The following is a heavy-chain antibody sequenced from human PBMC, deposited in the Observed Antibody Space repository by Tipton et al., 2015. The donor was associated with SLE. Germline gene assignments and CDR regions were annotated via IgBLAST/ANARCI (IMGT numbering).Heavy chain of an antibody. J-gene: IGHJ3*02. CDR3: AKGGPVILTSFDI. CDR2: ISSTSGYI. CDR1: GFTVSTYN. V-gene: IGHV3-21*04. D-gene: IGHD2-21*01. Sequence: SLRLSCAASGFTVSTYNMNWVRQAPGKGLEWVSTISSTSGYINYVDSVKGRFTMSRDNAKNSLYLQMNSLRVEDTAIYDCAKGGPVILTSFDIWGQGSMVSVSS.